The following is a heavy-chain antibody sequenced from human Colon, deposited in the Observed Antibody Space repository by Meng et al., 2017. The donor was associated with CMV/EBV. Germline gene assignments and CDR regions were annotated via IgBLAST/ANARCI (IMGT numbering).Heavy chain of an antibody. D-gene: IGHD2-2*02. V-gene: IGHV4-59*06. J-gene: IGHJ3*02. CDR2: IYYSGST. CDR1: GGSISSYY. CDR3: ARYCSSTSCYIAFDI. Sequence: SETLSLTCTVSGGSISSYYWSWIRQPPGKGLEWIGYIYYSGSTYYNPSLKSRVTISVDTSKNQFSLKLSSVTAADTAVYYCARYCSSTSCYIAFDIWGQGTMVTVSS.